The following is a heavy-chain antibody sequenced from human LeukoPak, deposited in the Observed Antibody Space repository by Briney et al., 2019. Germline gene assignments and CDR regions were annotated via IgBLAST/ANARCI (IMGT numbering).Heavy chain of an antibody. CDR3: ARDPEDHYYDSSGYS. CDR2: ISSSGSTI. CDR1: GFTLSDYY. J-gene: IGHJ3*01. D-gene: IGHD3-22*01. V-gene: IGHV3-11*01. Sequence: PGGSLRLSCAASGFTLSDYYMSWIRQAPGKGLEWVSYISSSGSTIYYADSVKGRFTISRDNAKNSLYLQMNSLRAEDTAVYYCARDPEDHYYDSSGYSWGQGTMVTVSS.